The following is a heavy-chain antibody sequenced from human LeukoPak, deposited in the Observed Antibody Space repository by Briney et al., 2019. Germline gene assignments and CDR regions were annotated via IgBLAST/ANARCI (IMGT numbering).Heavy chain of an antibody. Sequence: SETLSLTCTVSGGSISSSSYYWGWIRQPPGKGLEWIGSIYYSGSTYCNPSLKSRVTISVDTSKNQFSLKLSSVTAADTAVYYCARQQYYDSSGYFPIDYWGQGTLVTVSS. J-gene: IGHJ4*02. CDR1: GGSISSSSYY. CDR3: ARQQYYDSSGYFPIDY. D-gene: IGHD3-22*01. V-gene: IGHV4-39*01. CDR2: IYYSGST.